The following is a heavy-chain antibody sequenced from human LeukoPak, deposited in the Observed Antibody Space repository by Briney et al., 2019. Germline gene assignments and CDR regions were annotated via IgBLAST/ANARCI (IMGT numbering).Heavy chain of an antibody. D-gene: IGHD4-11*01. CDR3: TRTTEAGTHYFDY. V-gene: IGHV3-49*03. CDR2: IRSKAYGGTT. CDR1: GFTFGDYA. Sequence: GGSLRLSCTASGFTFGDYAMSWFRQAPGKGLEWVGFIRSKAYGGTTEYAASVKGRFTTSRDDSKSIAYLQMNSLKTEDTAVYYCTRTTEAGTHYFDYWGQGTLVTVSS. J-gene: IGHJ4*02.